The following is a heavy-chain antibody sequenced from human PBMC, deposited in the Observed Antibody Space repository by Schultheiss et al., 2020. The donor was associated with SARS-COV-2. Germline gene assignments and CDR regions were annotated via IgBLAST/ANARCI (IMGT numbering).Heavy chain of an antibody. D-gene: IGHD6-13*01. V-gene: IGHV4-39*07. CDR2: IYHSGST. CDR1: GGSVSSGSYY. J-gene: IGHJ4*02. Sequence: SQTLSLTCTVSGGSVSSGSYYWSWIRQPPGKGLEWIGSIYHSGSTYYNPSLKSRVTISVDTSKNQFSLKLSSVTAADTAVYYCAMYSSSWCFDYWGQGTLVTVSS. CDR3: AMYSSSWCFDY.